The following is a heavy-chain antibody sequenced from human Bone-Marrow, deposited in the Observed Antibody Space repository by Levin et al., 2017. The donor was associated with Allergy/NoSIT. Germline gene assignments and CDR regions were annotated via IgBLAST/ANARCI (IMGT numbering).Heavy chain of an antibody. V-gene: IGHV3-74*01. CDR2: INSGGNSA. J-gene: IGHJ4*02. CDR1: GFTFTTYW. Sequence: GESLKISCAASGFTFTTYWMYWVRQSPGKGLVWVSRINSGGNSATYADSVEGRFTVSRDNAKNTLFLQMNSLRDEDTAVYYCVRGKLAANAGDYWGQGTLVTVSS. D-gene: IGHD2-15*01. CDR3: VRGKLAANAGDY.